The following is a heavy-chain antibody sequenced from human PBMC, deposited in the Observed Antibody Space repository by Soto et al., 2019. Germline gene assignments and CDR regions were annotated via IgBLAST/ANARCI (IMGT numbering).Heavy chain of an antibody. D-gene: IGHD1-1*01. CDR3: ARGRGLYNSGRSQLAS. Sequence: QVQLVQSGAEVKKPGSSVRVSCKASGDSFSKYTVNWVRQAPRQGLEWVGGVIPRFGTTNFAPTLQGRVTITAEQSMNTVYMELSSLRSEDTALYYCARGRGLYNSGRSQLASWGQGTLVTVSS. CDR2: VIPRFGTT. J-gene: IGHJ4*02. V-gene: IGHV1-69*01. CDR1: GDSFSKYT.